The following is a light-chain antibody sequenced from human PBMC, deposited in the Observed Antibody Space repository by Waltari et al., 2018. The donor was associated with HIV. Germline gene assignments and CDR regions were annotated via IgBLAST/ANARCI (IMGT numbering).Light chain of an antibody. V-gene: IGLV2-14*01. Sequence: QSALTQPASVSGSPGQSITISCTGTSSDIGIYNYVSWYQQHPGKAPKLLIYEVNKRPSGVSDRFSGSKSGNTASRSISGLQAEDEADYYCTSYTTRSTVIFGGGTSVTVL. J-gene: IGLJ2*01. CDR1: SSDIGIYNY. CDR2: EVN. CDR3: TSYTTRSTVI.